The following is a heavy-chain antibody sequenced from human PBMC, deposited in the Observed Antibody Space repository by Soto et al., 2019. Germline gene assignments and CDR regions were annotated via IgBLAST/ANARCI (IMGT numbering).Heavy chain of an antibody. Sequence: GGSLRLSCTASGFTFGDYAMSWFRQAPGKGLEWVGFIRSKAYGGTTEYAASVKGRFTISRDDSKSIAYLQMNSLKTEDTAVYYCTRVSSSSLPYYYYYGMDVWGQGTTVTVSS. D-gene: IGHD6-6*01. CDR1: GFTFGDYA. CDR3: TRVSSSSLPYYYYYGMDV. J-gene: IGHJ6*02. V-gene: IGHV3-49*03. CDR2: IRSKAYGGTT.